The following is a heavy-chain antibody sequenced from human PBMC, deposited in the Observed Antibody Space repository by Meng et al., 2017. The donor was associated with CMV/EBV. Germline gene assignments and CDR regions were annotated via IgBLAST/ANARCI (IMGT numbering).Heavy chain of an antibody. V-gene: IGHV3-74*01. Sequence: VQFVESGGGFVQAGGSRRRSFQVAGSPGSTHWMHWVRQVPGKRLELLSRIDNEDGRSTSYADSVKGRFTISRDNAKNTLNQKMNSMRAEETAVYYCAKGGIQLWSTLFYYWGQGTLVTVSS. CDR2: IDNEDGRST. J-gene: IGHJ4*02. D-gene: IGHD5-18*01. CDR3: AKGGIQLWSTLFYY. CDR1: GSPGSTHW.